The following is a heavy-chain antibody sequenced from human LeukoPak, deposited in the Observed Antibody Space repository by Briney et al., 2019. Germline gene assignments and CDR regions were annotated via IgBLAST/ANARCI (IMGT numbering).Heavy chain of an antibody. D-gene: IGHD3-10*01. CDR1: GYRFATYW. V-gene: IGHV5-51*01. Sequence: GESLKISFQGSGYRFATYWIGWVRQMPGKGLEWMGIIYPGDSDTIYSPSFQGQVTISADKSISTAYLQWSSLKPSDTAMYYCARQMVRGAVDVWGQGTTVTVSS. CDR3: ARQMVRGAVDV. CDR2: IYPGDSDT. J-gene: IGHJ6*02.